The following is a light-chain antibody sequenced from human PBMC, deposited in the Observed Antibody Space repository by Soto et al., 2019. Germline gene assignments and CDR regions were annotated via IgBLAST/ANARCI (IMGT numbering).Light chain of an antibody. Sequence: QSVLTQPPSASGTPGQRVTISCSGSSSNIGSNTVNWYHQLPGTAPKLLIYSNNQRPSGVPDRFSGSKSGTSASLAISGLQSEDDADYYCAAWDDSLNGWVFGVGTKLTVL. CDR1: SSNIGSNT. V-gene: IGLV1-44*01. CDR3: AAWDDSLNGWV. J-gene: IGLJ3*02. CDR2: SNN.